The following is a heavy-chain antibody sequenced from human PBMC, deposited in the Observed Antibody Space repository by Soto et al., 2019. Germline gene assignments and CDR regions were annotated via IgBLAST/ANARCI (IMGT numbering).Heavy chain of an antibody. CDR3: ARNSEGHNH. CDR2: INADGSST. CDR1: GFTFSAYW. Sequence: GGSLRLSCAASGFTFSAYWMHWVRQAPRKGLVWLSRINADGSSTTYADFVEGRFTISRDNAKNTVFLQMNSPSGGDTAVYYCARNSEGHNHWGQGTPVTVSS. J-gene: IGHJ5*02. D-gene: IGHD2-21*01. V-gene: IGHV3-74*01.